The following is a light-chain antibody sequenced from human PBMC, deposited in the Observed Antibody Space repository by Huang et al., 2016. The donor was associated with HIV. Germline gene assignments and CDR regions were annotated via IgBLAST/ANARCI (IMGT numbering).Light chain of an antibody. V-gene: IGKV4-1*01. CDR2: WAS. Sequence: DIVMTQSPDSLAVSLGEGSTINCKSSQSVLYSSNNKNDLACYQQKPGQPPNLLIYWASTRESGVPDRCSGSGSGTDFTLTISSLQAEDVAVYYCQQYYSTLTFGGGTKVEIK. CDR3: QQYYSTLT. J-gene: IGKJ4*01. CDR1: QSVLYSSNNKND.